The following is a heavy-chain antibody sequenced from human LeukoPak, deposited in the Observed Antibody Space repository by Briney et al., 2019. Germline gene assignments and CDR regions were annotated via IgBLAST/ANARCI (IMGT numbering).Heavy chain of an antibody. CDR3: ARDTYGDYEGY. D-gene: IGHD4-17*01. CDR2: INPNSGGT. CDR1: GYTFTGYY. V-gene: IGHV1-2*02. J-gene: IGHJ4*02. Sequence: ASVKLSCKASGYTFTGYYMHWVRQAPGQGLEWMGWINPNSGGTNYAQKFQGRVTMTRDTSISTAYMELSRLTSDDTALYYCARDTYGDYEGYWGQGTLVTVSS.